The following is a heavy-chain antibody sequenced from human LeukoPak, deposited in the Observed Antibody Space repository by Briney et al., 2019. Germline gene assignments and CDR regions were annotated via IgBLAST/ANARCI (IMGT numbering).Heavy chain of an antibody. V-gene: IGHV4-38-2*02. CDR2: IYYSGST. J-gene: IGHJ4*02. D-gene: IGHD3-10*01. CDR3: QAYYGSGSYSDC. CDR1: GYSISSDYY. Sequence: KPSETLSLTCTVSGYSISSDYYWGWIRQPPGKGLEWIGSIYYSGSTYYNPSLESQVTISVDTSKNQFSLKLSSVTAADTAVYFCQAYYGSGSYSDCWGQGTLVTVSS.